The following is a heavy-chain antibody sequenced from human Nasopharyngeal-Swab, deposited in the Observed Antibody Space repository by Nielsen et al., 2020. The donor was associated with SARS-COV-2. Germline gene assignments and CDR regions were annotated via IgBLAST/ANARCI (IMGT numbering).Heavy chain of an antibody. CDR3: ASTPLDSSGYYYAFHY. J-gene: IGHJ4*02. Sequence: GGSLRLSFAASGFTFSRYTMHWVRQAPGKGLEWVAVISYDGSNKYYADSVKGRFTISRDISKNTLYLQMNSLRAEDTAVSYCASTPLDSSGYYYAFHYWGRGTLVTVSS. V-gene: IGHV3-30-3*01. D-gene: IGHD3-22*01. CDR2: ISYDGSNK. CDR1: GFTFSRYT.